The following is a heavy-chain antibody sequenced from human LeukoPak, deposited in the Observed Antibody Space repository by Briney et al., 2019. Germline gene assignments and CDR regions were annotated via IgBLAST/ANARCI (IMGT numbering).Heavy chain of an antibody. J-gene: IGHJ4*02. Sequence: PGGSLRLSCAASGFTFRSYAMHWVRQAPGKGLEWVAVISYDGNNKYQADSVKGRFTISRGNSKNTLYLQMNSLRVEDTAVYYCARDGSIAAADYYFDYWGQGTLVTVSS. V-gene: IGHV3-30-3*01. CDR1: GFTFRSYA. CDR2: ISYDGNNK. D-gene: IGHD6-13*01. CDR3: ARDGSIAAADYYFDY.